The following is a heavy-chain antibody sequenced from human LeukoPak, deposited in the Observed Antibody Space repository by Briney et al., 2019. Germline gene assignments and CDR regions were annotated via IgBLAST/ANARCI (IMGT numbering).Heavy chain of an antibody. Sequence: GESLQISCKGSGSIFTSYWIGWVRQLPGKGLEWMGIIYPGDSDTRYSPSFQGQVTISADKSISTAYLQWSSLKASDTAVYYCARPLYYYGSGSCYTGWFDPWGQGTLVTVSS. CDR1: GSIFTSYW. CDR2: IYPGDSDT. D-gene: IGHD3-10*01. V-gene: IGHV5-51*01. CDR3: ARPLYYYGSGSCYTGWFDP. J-gene: IGHJ5*02.